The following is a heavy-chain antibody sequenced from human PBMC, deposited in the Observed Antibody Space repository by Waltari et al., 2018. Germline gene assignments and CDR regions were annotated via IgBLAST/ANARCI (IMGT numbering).Heavy chain of an antibody. V-gene: IGHV3-11*01. Sequence: QVNLVESGGGLVRPGGSLRLSCAASGFTISDYNMHWIRQAPGKGLEWISYISRTGVALYYSDSVRDRFTVSKDYTNNSMSLQLNGLRAEDTAVYFCARGHQRYFDQWGQGTLVTVSP. J-gene: IGHJ4*02. CDR2: ISRTGVAL. D-gene: IGHD2-2*01. CDR3: ARGHQRYFDQ. CDR1: GFTISDYN.